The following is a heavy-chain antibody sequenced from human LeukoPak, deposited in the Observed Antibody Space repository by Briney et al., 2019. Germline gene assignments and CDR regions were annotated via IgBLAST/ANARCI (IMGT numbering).Heavy chain of an antibody. V-gene: IGHV3-30*03. D-gene: IGHD3-9*01. CDR3: TSNPVYYDILIGYSEYFQH. J-gene: IGHJ1*01. CDR1: GFTFSSYG. CDR2: ISYDGSNK. Sequence: GGSLRLSCAASGFTFSSYGMHWVRQAPGKGLEWVAVISYDGSNKYYADSVKGRFTISRDNSKNTLYLQMNSLRAEDTAVYYCTSNPVYYDILIGYSEYFQHWGQGTLVTVSS.